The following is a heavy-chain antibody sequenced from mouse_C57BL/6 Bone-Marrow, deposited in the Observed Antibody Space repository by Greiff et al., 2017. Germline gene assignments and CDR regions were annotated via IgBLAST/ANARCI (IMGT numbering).Heavy chain of an antibody. V-gene: IGHV1-55*01. CDR1: GYTFTSYW. J-gene: IGHJ3*01. Sequence: VQLQQPGAELVKPGASVKMSCKASGYTFTSYWITWVKQRPGQGLEWIGDIYPGSGSTNYNEKFKSKDTLTVDTTSSTAYMQLSSLTSEDTAVYYCARSYDYDGAWFAYWGQGTLVTVSA. CDR3: ARSYDYDGAWFAY. D-gene: IGHD2-4*01. CDR2: IYPGSGST.